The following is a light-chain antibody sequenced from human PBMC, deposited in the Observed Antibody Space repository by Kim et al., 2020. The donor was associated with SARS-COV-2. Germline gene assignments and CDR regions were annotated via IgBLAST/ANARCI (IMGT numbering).Light chain of an antibody. J-gene: IGLJ3*02. CDR1: NIGRKS. CDR3: QVWDSSRDHRV. Sequence: PGKTARKTWGGNNIGRKSVLGYQRKPGQAPVLVSYYDSDRPSGIPERISGSNSGNTATLTISRVEAGDEADYYCQVWDSSRDHRVFGGGTQLTVL. CDR2: YDS. V-gene: IGLV3-21*04.